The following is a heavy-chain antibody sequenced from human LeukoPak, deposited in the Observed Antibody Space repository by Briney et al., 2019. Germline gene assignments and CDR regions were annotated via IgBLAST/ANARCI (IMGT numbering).Heavy chain of an antibody. D-gene: IGHD6-19*01. CDR3: ARVGSSGWPDDAFDI. CDR2: INHSGST. Sequence: PSETLSLTCAVYGGSFSGYYWSWIRQPPGKGLEWIGEINHSGSTNYNPSLKSRVTISVDTSKNQFSLKLSSVTAADTAMYYCARVGSSGWPDDAFDIWGQGTMVIVSS. J-gene: IGHJ3*02. CDR1: GGSFSGYY. V-gene: IGHV4-34*01.